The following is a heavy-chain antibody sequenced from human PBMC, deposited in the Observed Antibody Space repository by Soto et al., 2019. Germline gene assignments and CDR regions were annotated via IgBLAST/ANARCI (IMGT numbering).Heavy chain of an antibody. J-gene: IGHJ3*02. CDR1: GFTFTSSA. CDR3: AEGYRSGWYSAFDI. V-gene: IGHV1-58*01. CDR2: MVVGSGNT. D-gene: IGHD6-19*01. Sequence: SVKVSCKASGFTFTSSAVQWVRQARGERLEWIGWMVVGSGNTNYAEKFQERVTITRDMSTSTAYMELSSLRSEDTAVYYCAEGYRSGWYSAFDIWGQGTMLTVSS.